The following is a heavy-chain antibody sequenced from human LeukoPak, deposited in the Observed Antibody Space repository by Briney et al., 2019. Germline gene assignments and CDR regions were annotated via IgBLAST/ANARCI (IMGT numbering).Heavy chain of an antibody. J-gene: IGHJ5*02. V-gene: IGHV3-7*01. CDR3: ARDLRWLRFDP. Sequence: GGSLRLSCAASGFTFTNYWMSWVRQAPGKGLELVANIKQDRSEKYYVDSVKGRFTTSRDNAKNSLYLQMNSLRAEDTAVYYCARDLRWLRFDPWGQGTLVTVSS. CDR1: GFTFTNYW. D-gene: IGHD5-12*01. CDR2: IKQDRSEK.